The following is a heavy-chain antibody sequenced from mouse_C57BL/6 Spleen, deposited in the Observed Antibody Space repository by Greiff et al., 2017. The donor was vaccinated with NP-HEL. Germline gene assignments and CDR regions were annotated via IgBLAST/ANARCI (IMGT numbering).Heavy chain of an antibody. CDR3: AGDGNYVSYDG. CDR1: GFTFSDYG. Sequence: EVQLVESGGGLVKPGGSLKLSCAASGFTFSDYGMHWVRQAPEKGLEWVAYISSCSSTIYYAHTVKGRFTIPRDNAKNTLFLQMTSLRCEDTAVYYCAGDGNYVSYDGGGTGTTVTVSS. CDR2: ISSCSSTI. D-gene: IGHD2-1*01. J-gene: IGHJ1*03. V-gene: IGHV5-17*01.